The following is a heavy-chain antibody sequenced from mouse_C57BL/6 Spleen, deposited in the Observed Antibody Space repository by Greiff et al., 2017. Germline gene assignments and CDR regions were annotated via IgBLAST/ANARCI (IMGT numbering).Heavy chain of an antibody. V-gene: IGHV1-64*01. CDR1: GYTFTSYW. Sequence: VQLQQPGAELVKPGASVKLSCKASGYTFTSYWMHWVKQRPGQGLEWIGMIHPNSGSTNYNEKFKSKATLTVDKSSSTAYMQLSSLTSEDSAVYYCARNWDYWYFDVWGTGTTVTVSS. J-gene: IGHJ1*03. CDR3: ARNWDYWYFDV. D-gene: IGHD4-1*01. CDR2: IHPNSGST.